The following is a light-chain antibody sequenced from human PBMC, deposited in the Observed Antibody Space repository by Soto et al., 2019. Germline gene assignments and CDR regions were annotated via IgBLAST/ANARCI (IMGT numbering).Light chain of an antibody. CDR1: RSNVGSYNL. V-gene: IGLV2-23*01. CDR3: SSYAGGVV. J-gene: IGLJ2*01. Sequence: QSALTQPASVSGSPGQSITISCTRTRSNVGSYNLVSWYQHPPGKAPKLIIYEASERPSGVSNRFSGAQSGHTASLTISGLQAEDEADYYCSSYAGGVVFGGGTKLTVL. CDR2: EAS.